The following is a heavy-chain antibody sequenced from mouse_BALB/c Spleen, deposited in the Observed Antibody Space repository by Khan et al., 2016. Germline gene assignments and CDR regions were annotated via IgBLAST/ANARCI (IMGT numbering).Heavy chain of an antibody. V-gene: IGHV5-12-1*01. CDR2: ISSGGGST. CDR3: ARQGPYGKAY. CDR1: GFAFSSYD. Sequence: EVELVESGGGLVKPGGSLKLSCAASGFAFSSYDMSWVRQTPEKRLEWVAYISSGGGSTYYPDTVKGRFTISRDNAKNTLYLQMSSLKSEDTAMYYCARQGPYGKAYWGQGTLVTVSA. D-gene: IGHD2-1*01. J-gene: IGHJ3*01.